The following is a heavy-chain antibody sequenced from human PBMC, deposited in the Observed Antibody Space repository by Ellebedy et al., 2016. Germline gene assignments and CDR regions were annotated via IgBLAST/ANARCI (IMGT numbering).Heavy chain of an antibody. CDR1: GFTFSSYT. J-gene: IGHJ6*03. D-gene: IGHD5-18*01. CDR2: ISYDGSNK. V-gene: IGHV3-30*18. Sequence: GGSLRLSXAASGFTFSSYTMQWVRQAPGKGLEWVAVISYDGSNKYYADSVKGRFTISRDNSKNTVYLQMNSLRAEDTAVYYCGKDLGSGGYSYGLGIYYYYYMDVWGKGTTVTVSS. CDR3: GKDLGSGGYSYGLGIYYYYYMDV.